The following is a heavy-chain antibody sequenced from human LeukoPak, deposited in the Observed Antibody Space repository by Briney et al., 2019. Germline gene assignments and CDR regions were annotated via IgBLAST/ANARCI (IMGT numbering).Heavy chain of an antibody. D-gene: IGHD6-19*01. CDR2: IYYSGST. CDR1: GGSISSSSYY. Sequence: SETLSLTCTVSGGSISSSSYYWGWIRQPPGKGLEWIGSIYYSGSTYYNPSLKSRVTISVDTSKNQFSLKLNSVTAADTAVYYCARVCGIAVATDYFDYWGQGTLVTVSS. J-gene: IGHJ4*02. CDR3: ARVCGIAVATDYFDY. V-gene: IGHV4-39*07.